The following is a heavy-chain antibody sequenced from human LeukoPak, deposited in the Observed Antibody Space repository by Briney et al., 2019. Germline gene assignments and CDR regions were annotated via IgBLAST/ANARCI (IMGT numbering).Heavy chain of an antibody. Sequence: SQTLSLTCTVSGASISGGDYYWNWIRQPPGKGLEWIGYIYASGSTFYSPSLKSRVSISVDTSKKQFSLKLSSVTAADTAVYYCAKYQRTGVFMITLGGVIAEDALDIWGQGTAVTVSS. D-gene: IGHD3-16*02. CDR2: IYASGST. V-gene: IGHV4-30-4*01. J-gene: IGHJ3*02. CDR3: AKYQRTGVFMITLGGVIAEDALDI. CDR1: GASISGGDYY.